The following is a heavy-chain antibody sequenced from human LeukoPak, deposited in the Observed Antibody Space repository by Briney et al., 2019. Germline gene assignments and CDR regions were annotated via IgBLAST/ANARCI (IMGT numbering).Heavy chain of an antibody. Sequence: SETLSLTCTVSGGSISSSSYYWGWIRQPPGKGLEWIGSIYYSGSTYYNPSLKRRVTISVDTSKNQFSLKLSSVTAADTAVYYCAGGYSYGSTYYYMDVWGKGTTVTISS. CDR3: AGGYSYGSTYYYMDV. CDR1: GGSISSSSYY. D-gene: IGHD5-18*01. V-gene: IGHV4-39*07. J-gene: IGHJ6*03. CDR2: IYYSGST.